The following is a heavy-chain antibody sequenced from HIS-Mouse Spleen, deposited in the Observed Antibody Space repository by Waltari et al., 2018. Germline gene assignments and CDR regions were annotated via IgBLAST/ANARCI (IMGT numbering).Heavy chain of an antibody. CDR1: GYTFTGYY. CDR2: INPDSGGT. Sequence: QVQLVQSGAEVKKPGASVKVSCKASGYTFTGYYMHWVRQAPGQGREWMGWINPDSGGTNDAKKVQGRVTMTRETSISTAYMELSRLRSDDTAVYYCARVGSSSSPFNYYYGMDVWGQGTTVTVSS. V-gene: IGHV1-2*02. D-gene: IGHD6-6*01. CDR3: ARVGSSSSPFNYYYGMDV. J-gene: IGHJ6*02.